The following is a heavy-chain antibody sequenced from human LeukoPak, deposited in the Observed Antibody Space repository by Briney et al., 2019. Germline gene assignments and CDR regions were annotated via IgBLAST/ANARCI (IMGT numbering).Heavy chain of an antibody. Sequence: SQTLSLSCALSGDNVSTSGVAWNWGRQSPSRGLEWLGRTYYTSKLNTDYAVSVKSRIVVNPDTSKNQFSLQLNSVTSEDTAVYYCARGRASAFDVWGQGTMVTVSS. J-gene: IGHJ3*01. CDR2: TYYTSKLNT. V-gene: IGHV6-1*01. CDR1: GDNVSTSGVA. D-gene: IGHD6-25*01. CDR3: ARGRASAFDV.